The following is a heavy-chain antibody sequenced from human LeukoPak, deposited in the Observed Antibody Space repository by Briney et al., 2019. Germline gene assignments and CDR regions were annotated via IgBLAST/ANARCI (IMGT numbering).Heavy chain of an antibody. Sequence: GGSLRLSCAASGFTFSDYYMSWIRQAPGKGLEWVSYISSSGSTIYYADSVKGRFTISRDNAKNTLYLQMNSLRAEDTAVYYCALSPYDSSGYYYTWGQGTLVTVSS. CDR1: GFTFSDYY. V-gene: IGHV3-11*01. D-gene: IGHD3-22*01. J-gene: IGHJ5*02. CDR2: ISSSGSTI. CDR3: ALSPYDSSGYYYT.